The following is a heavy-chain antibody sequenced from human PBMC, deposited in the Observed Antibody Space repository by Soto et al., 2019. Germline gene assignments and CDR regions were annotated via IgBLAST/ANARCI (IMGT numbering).Heavy chain of an antibody. Sequence: GGSLRLSCAASGFTFSSYSMNWVRQAPGKGLEWVSSISSSSSYIYYADSVKGRFTISRDNAKNSLYLQMNSLRAEDTAVYYCARESEDLTSNFDYWGQGTLVTVSS. V-gene: IGHV3-21*01. CDR2: ISSSSSYI. CDR1: GFTFSSYS. CDR3: ARESEDLTSNFDY. J-gene: IGHJ4*02.